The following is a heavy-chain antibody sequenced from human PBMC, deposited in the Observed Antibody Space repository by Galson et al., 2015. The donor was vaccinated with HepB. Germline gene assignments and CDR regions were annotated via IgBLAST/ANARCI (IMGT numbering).Heavy chain of an antibody. J-gene: IGHJ4*02. CDR3: ARDLYGSGSYYNDGLLDY. CDR1: GFTFSSYS. CDR2: ISSSSSYI. Sequence: SLRLSCAASGFTFSSYSMNWVRQAPGKGLEWVSSISSSSSYIYYADSVKGRFTISRDNAKNSLYLQMNSLRAEDTAVYYCARDLYGSGSYYNDGLLDYWGQGTLVTVSS. V-gene: IGHV3-21*01. D-gene: IGHD3-10*01.